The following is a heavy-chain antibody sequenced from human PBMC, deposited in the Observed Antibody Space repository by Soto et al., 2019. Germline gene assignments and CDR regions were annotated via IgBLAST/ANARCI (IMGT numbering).Heavy chain of an antibody. J-gene: IGHJ4*02. D-gene: IGHD6-13*01. CDR3: ARDYSSSWYFDY. V-gene: IGHV3-21*01. CDR1: GFTLSSYS. Sequence: GGSLRLSCAASGFTLSSYSMNWVRQAPGKGLEWVSSISSGSSYIYYADSVKGRVTISRDNAKNSLYLQMNSLRAEDTAVYYCARDYSSSWYFDYWGQGTLVTVSS. CDR2: ISSGSSYI.